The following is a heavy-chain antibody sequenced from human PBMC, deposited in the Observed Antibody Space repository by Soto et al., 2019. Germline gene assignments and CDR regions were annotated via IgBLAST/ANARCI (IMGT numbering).Heavy chain of an antibody. CDR2: SIPLVDRA. V-gene: IGHV1-69*04. J-gene: IGHJ4*02. D-gene: IGHD6-19*01. CDR3: ARAVAGTLILDS. Sequence: QVQLVQSGAEVKKPGSSVKISCQASGGTFSTSTISWVRQAPGQGLEWMGRSIPLVDRAIYAHNFQGRVTMTADKSTNTVYMEMFSLRSDDTAVYYCARAVAGTLILDSWGQGTLVTVSS. CDR1: GGTFSTST.